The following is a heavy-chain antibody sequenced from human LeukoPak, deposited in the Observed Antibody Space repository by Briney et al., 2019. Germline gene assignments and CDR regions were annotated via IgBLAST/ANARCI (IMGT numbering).Heavy chain of an antibody. J-gene: IGHJ4*02. CDR2: ISISGSTI. Sequence: SGGSLRLSCAASGFTFSSCSMNWVRQAPGKGLEWVSYISISGSTIYYADSVKGRFTISRDNAKNSLYLQMNSLRAEDTAVYYCAKLNIAVAGPLDYWGQGTLVTVSS. D-gene: IGHD6-19*01. CDR1: GFTFSSCS. CDR3: AKLNIAVAGPLDY. V-gene: IGHV3-48*01.